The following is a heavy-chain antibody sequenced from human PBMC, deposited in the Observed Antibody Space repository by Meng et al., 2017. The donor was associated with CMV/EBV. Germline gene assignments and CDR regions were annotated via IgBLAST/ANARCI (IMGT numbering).Heavy chain of an antibody. V-gene: IGHV3-30-3*01. CDR3: ARGSVAGFDY. CDR1: GFTFSSYA. CDR2: ISYDGSNK. J-gene: IGHJ4*02. Sequence: VQVGGSGGGGVQPGRSLRLACAASGFTFSSYAMHWVRQAPGKGLEWVAVISYDGSNKYYADSVKGRFTISRDNSKNTLYLQMNSLRAEDTAVYYCARGSVAGFDYWGQGTLVTVSS. D-gene: IGHD6-19*01.